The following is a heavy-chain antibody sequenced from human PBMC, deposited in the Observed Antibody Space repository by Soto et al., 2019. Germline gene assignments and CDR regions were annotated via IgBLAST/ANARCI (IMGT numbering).Heavy chain of an antibody. Sequence: QVQLVQSGAEVKKPGSSVKVSCKASGGTFSSYAISWVRQAPGQGLEWMGGIIPIFGTANYAQKFQGRVTITADESTSRAYMELSSLRSEDTAVYYCARDTSSPQLVWYYYYYGMDVWGQGTTVTVSS. CDR2: IIPIFGTA. CDR3: ARDTSSPQLVWYYYYYGMDV. J-gene: IGHJ6*02. V-gene: IGHV1-69*12. CDR1: GGTFSSYA. D-gene: IGHD6-19*01.